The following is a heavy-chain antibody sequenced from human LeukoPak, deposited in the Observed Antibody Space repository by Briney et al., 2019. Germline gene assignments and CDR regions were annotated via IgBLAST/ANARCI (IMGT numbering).Heavy chain of an antibody. CDR2: IKPDGTET. D-gene: IGHD1-26*01. CDR3: EGGVGTT. CDR1: GFTFSASW. V-gene: IGHV3-7*01. J-gene: IGHJ5*02. Sequence: GGSLRLSCAASGFTFSASWMNWARQAPGKGLEGVANIKPDGTETYYADSVKGRFTISRDNAENSLYLQMHSLRAEDTAVYFCEGGVGTTCGQGTLVTVSS.